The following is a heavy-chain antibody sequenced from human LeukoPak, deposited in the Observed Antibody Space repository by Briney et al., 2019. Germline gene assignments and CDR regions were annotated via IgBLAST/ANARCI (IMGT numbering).Heavy chain of an antibody. J-gene: IGHJ5*02. Sequence: SGGSLRLSCAASGFTFSSYWMSWVRQAPGKGLEWVANIKQDGSEKYYVDSVKSRFTISRDNAKNSLYLQMNSLRAEDTAVYYCAREDERTVTASNWFDPWGQGTLVTVSS. CDR1: GFTFSSYW. V-gene: IGHV3-7*01. CDR3: AREDERTVTASNWFDP. D-gene: IGHD2-21*02. CDR2: IKQDGSEK.